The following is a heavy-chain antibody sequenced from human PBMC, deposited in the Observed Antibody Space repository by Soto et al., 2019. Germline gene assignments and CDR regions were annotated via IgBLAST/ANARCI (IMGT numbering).Heavy chain of an antibody. CDR3: ARSPHGSSFDLFDY. CDR1: GGSISSSSYY. V-gene: IGHV4-39*01. CDR2: IYYSGST. D-gene: IGHD3-3*02. J-gene: IGHJ4*02. Sequence: QLQLQESGPGLVKPSETLSLTCTVSGGSISSSSYYWGWIRQPPGKGLEWIGSIYYSGSTYYNPSLRGGVTIPVDTSKNLFPRKLGSVTAADTAVYYCARSPHGSSFDLFDYWGQGTLVPVSS.